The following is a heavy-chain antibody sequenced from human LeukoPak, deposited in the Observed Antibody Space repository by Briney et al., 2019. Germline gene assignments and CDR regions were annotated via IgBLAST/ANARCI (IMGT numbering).Heavy chain of an antibody. V-gene: IGHV3-30-3*01. CDR1: GFTFSSYA. J-gene: IGHJ6*02. Sequence: GGSLRLSCAASGFTFSSYAMHWVRQAPGKGLEWVAVISYDGSNKYYADSVKGRFTISRDNSKNTLYLQMNSLRAEDTAVYYCARDPWDETYYDILTGYWTFYYYYGMDVWGQGTTVTVSS. D-gene: IGHD3-9*01. CDR3: ARDPWDETYYDILTGYWTFYYYYGMDV. CDR2: ISYDGSNK.